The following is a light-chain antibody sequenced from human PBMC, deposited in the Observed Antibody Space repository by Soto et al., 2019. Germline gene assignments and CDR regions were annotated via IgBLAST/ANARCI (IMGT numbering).Light chain of an antibody. CDR3: SSYAGSNNFGV. Sequence: QSVLTQPPSASGSPGQSVTISCTGTSSDVGGYNYVSWYQQHPGKAPKLMIYEVSKRPSGVPDRFSGSKSGNTASLTVSGLQDEDEADYYCSSYAGSNNFGVFGGGTKLTVL. CDR1: SSDVGGYNY. CDR2: EVS. J-gene: IGLJ2*01. V-gene: IGLV2-8*01.